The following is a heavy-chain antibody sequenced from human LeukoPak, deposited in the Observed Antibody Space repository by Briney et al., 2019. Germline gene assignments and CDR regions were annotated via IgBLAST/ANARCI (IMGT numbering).Heavy chain of an antibody. D-gene: IGHD2-2*01. CDR2: INPSGGNT. J-gene: IGHJ4*02. CDR3: ARDKYATIDY. V-gene: IGHV1-46*01. CDR1: GYTFTRNY. Sequence: ASVKVSCRASGYTFTRNYIHWVRQAPGQGLEWMGIINPSGGNTSYAQKFQGRVTMTRDTSTSTVYMELSSLRSEDTAIYYCARDKYATIDYWGQGTLVTVSS.